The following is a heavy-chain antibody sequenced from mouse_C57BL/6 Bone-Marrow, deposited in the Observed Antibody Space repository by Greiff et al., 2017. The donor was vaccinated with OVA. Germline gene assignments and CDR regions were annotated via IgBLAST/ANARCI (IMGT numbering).Heavy chain of an antibody. D-gene: IGHD1-1*01. CDR2: IDPSDSYT. J-gene: IGHJ1*03. CDR1: GYTFTSYW. CDR3: ARETYYCGSSYWYFDG. V-gene: IGHV1-50*01. Sequence: VQLQQPGAELVKPGASVKLSCKASGYTFTSYWMQWVKQRPGQGLEWIGEIDPSDSYTNYTQKFKGKATLTVDTSSSTAYMQLSSLTSEDSAVYYCARETYYCGSSYWYFDGWGTGTTVTVSS.